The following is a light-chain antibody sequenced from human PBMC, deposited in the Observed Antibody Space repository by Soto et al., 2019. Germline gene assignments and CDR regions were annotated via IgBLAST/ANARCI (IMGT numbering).Light chain of an antibody. CDR1: QGITND. CDR2: DES. CDR3: QNYNSYSEA. J-gene: IGKJ1*01. V-gene: IGKV1-17*01. Sequence: DIQMTQSPSSLSAYVGDRVTITCRASQGITNDLGWYQQKPGKAPKSLIYDESTLHSGVPSRFSGSGSGTELTLTISSLQPDDFATYYCQNYNSYSEAFGQGTKVDIK.